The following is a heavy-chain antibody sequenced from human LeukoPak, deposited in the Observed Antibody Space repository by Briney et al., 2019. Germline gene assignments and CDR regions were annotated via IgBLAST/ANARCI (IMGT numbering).Heavy chain of an antibody. CDR3: ASWSVGSSWFPFDY. V-gene: IGHV3-11*01. D-gene: IGHD6-13*01. CDR2: ISSSGSTI. Sequence: PGGSLRLSCAASGFTFSDYYMSWIRQAPGKGLEWVSYISSSGSTIYYADSVKGRFTISRDNAKNSLYLQMNSLRAEDTAVYYCASWSVGSSWFPFDYWGQRTLVTVSS. CDR1: GFTFSDYY. J-gene: IGHJ4*02.